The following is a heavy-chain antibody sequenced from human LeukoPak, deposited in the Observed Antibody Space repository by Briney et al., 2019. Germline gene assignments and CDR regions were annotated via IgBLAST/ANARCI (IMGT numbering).Heavy chain of an antibody. CDR1: GGSFSGYY. J-gene: IGHJ4*02. CDR2: INHSGST. V-gene: IGHV4-34*01. Sequence: SETLSLTCAVYGGSFSGYYWSWIRQPPGKGLEWLGEINHSGSTNYNPSLKSQVTISVDTSKNQFSLKLSSVTAADTAVYYCARRRATMVRGAPYYFDYWGQGTLVTVSS. D-gene: IGHD3-10*01. CDR3: ARRRATMVRGAPYYFDY.